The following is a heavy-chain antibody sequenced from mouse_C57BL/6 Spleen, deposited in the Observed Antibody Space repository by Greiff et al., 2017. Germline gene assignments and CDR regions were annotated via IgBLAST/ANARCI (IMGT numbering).Heavy chain of an antibody. D-gene: IGHD1-1*02. CDR2: IYPGDGDT. CDR1: GYAFSSYW. CDR3: ARGGSARYFDV. Sequence: VQLQESGAELVKPGASVKISCKASGYAFSSYWMNWVKQRPGKGLEWIGQIYPGDGDTNYNGKFKGKGTLTADKSSSTAYLQLSSLTSEDSAVYFCARGGSARYFDVWGTGTTVTVSS. J-gene: IGHJ1*03. V-gene: IGHV1-80*01.